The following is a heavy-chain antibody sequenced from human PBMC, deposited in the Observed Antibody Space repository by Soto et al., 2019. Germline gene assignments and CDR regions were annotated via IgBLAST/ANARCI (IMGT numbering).Heavy chain of an antibody. CDR1: GGTLSDYA. D-gene: IGHD3-3*01. J-gene: IGHJ4*01. CDR2: IIPMFSSS. Sequence: GASVNVSGKASGGTLSDYAFSWVRQAPGQGLEGMGGIIPMFSSSSFAEKFQGILTITADDSTSTDYMSLSSLGSADTGLYFCAKEIGFQQHMSVFALWGPRSPVPGS. V-gene: IGHV1-69*13. CDR3: AKEIGFQQHMSVFAL.